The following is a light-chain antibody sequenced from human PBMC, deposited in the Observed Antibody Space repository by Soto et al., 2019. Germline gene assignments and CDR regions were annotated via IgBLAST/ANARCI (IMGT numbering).Light chain of an antibody. CDR2: EVN. J-gene: IGLJ1*01. CDR1: SSDVGGYKY. CDR3: SSYAGITNLGV. V-gene: IGLV2-8*01. Sequence: QSVLTQPPSASGSPGQSVTISCTGTSSDVGGYKYVSWYQQHPGKAPKLMIFEVNKLPSGVPDRFSGSKSGNTASLTVSGLQAEDEADYYCSSYAGITNLGVFGTGTKVTVL.